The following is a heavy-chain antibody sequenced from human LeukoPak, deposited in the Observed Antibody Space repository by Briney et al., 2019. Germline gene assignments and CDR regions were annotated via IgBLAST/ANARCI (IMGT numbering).Heavy chain of an antibody. Sequence: GESLKISCAASRFTFSDYYMSWIRQAPGKGLEWVSYISSRGSTIYYADSVKGRFTISRDNAKNSLYLQMNSLRAEDTAVYYCARESDGDYVDYWGQGTLVTVSS. D-gene: IGHD4-17*01. CDR1: RFTFSDYY. V-gene: IGHV3-11*04. CDR3: ARESDGDYVDY. J-gene: IGHJ4*02. CDR2: ISSRGSTI.